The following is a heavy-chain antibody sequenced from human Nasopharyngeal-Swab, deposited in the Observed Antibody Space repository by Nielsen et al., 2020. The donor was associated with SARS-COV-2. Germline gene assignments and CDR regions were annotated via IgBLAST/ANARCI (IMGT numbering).Heavy chain of an antibody. J-gene: IGHJ4*02. Sequence: SETLSLTCSVSGASVNNGSYYWSWIRQPPGKRLEWIGFIHYSGSTKYNPSFASRVTMSLDRTKSHFSLSLTSVSPADTAVYYCARVGPREFGSDWQPFDSWGQGILVTVSS. CDR3: ARVGPREFGSDWQPFDS. D-gene: IGHD3-9*01. CDR1: GASVNNGSYY. V-gene: IGHV4-61*03. CDR2: IHYSGST.